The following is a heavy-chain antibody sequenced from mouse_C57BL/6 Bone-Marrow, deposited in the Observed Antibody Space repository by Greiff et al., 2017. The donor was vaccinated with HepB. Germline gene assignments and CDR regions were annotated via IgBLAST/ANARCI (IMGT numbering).Heavy chain of an antibody. V-gene: IGHV5-9-1*02. D-gene: IGHD2-4*01. CDR2: ISSGGDYI. J-gene: IGHJ4*01. CDR3: TRDYAHYDYYYAMDY. Sequence: EVQLVESGEGLVKPGGSLKLSCAASGFTFSSYAMSWVRQTPEKRLEWVAYISSGGDYIYYADTVKGRFTISRDNARNTLYLQMSSLKSEDTAMYYCTRDYAHYDYYYAMDYWGQGTSVTVSS. CDR1: GFTFSSYA.